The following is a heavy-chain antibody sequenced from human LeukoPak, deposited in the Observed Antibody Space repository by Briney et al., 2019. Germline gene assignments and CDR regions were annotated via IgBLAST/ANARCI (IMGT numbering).Heavy chain of an antibody. D-gene: IGHD5-12*01. J-gene: IGHJ5*02. CDR2: IYYSGST. V-gene: IGHV4-59*01. CDR3: ARGIVATINYNWFDP. CDR1: GGSISSYY. Sequence: SETLSLTCTVSGGSISSYYWSWIRQPPGKGLEWIGYIYYSGSTNYNPSLKSRVTISVDTSKNQFSLKLSSVTAADTAVYYCARGIVATINYNWFDPWGQGTLVTVSS.